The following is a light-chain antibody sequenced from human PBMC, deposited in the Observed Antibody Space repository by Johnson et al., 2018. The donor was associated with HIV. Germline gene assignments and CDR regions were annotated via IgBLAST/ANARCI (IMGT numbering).Light chain of an antibody. CDR3: GTWDNSLSAGV. J-gene: IGLJ1*01. V-gene: IGLV1-51*01. Sequence: QSVLTQPPSVSAAPGQKVTISCSGSSSNIGNNYVSWYQQLPGTAPELLIYDNHKRPSGIPDRFSGSKSGTSATLGITGLQTGDEADYYCGTWDNSLSAGVFGTGTKVTVL. CDR1: SSNIGNNY. CDR2: DNH.